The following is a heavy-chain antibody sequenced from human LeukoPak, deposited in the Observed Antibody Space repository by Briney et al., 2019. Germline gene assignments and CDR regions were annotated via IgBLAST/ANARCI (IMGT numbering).Heavy chain of an antibody. Sequence: KPSETLSLTCTVSGYSISSGYYWGWIRQPPGKGLEWIGSIYHSGSTYYNPSLKSRVTISVDTSKSQFSLKLSSVTAADTAVYYCARGRKGIQNFWGQGTLVTVSS. CDR2: IYHSGST. J-gene: IGHJ4*02. V-gene: IGHV4-38-2*02. CDR1: GYSISSGYY. CDR3: ARGRKGIQNF.